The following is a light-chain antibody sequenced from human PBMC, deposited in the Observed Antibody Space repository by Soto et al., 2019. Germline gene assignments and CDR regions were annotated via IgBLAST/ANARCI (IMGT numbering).Light chain of an antibody. J-gene: IGLJ3*02. CDR3: QAWDSGTVV. Sequence: SSELTQPPSVSVSPGQTANITCSGNLLGSRFVFWYRQKAGQSPEVVIYEDTKRPSGIPERFSGSNSGNTATLTISGAQALDEADFYCQAWDSGTVVFGGGTKLTVL. V-gene: IGLV3-1*01. CDR1: LLGSRF. CDR2: EDT.